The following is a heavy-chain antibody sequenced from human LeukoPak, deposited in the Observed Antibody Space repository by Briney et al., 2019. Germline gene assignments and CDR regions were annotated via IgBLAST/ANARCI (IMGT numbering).Heavy chain of an antibody. CDR1: GGSFSGYY. CDR3: ARALRRDGYNYRPYYYYYYMDV. CDR2: INHSGST. Sequence: SETLSLTCAVYGGSFSGYYWSWIRQPPGKGLEWIGEINHSGSTNYNPSLKSRVTISVDTSKNQFSLKLSSVTAADTAVYYCARALRRDGYNYRPYYYYYYMDVWGKGTTVTVSS. D-gene: IGHD5-24*01. V-gene: IGHV4-34*01. J-gene: IGHJ6*03.